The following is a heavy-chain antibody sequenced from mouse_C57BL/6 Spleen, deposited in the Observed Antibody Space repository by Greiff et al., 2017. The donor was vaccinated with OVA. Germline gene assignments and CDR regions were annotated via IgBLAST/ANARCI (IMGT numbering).Heavy chain of an antibody. V-gene: IGHV1-50*01. CDR1: GYTFTSYW. J-gene: IGHJ3*01. CDR3: ARSGP. Sequence: QVQLQQPGAELVKPGASVKLSCKASGYTFTSYWMQWVKQRPGQGLEWIGEIDPSDSSTNYNQKFKGKATLTVDTSSSTAYMQLSSLTSEDSAVYYCARSGPWGQGTLVTVSA. CDR2: IDPSDSST.